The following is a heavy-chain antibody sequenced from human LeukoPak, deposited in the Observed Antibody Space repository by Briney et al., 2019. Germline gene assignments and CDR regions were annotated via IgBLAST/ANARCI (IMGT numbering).Heavy chain of an antibody. Sequence: PGGSLRLSCAASGFTFRSYYMHWVRQAPGKGLVWVSRINSDGSTTNYADSVKGRFTISRDNAKNTLYLQMNSLRAEDTAVYYCARGRSSSWYDSCFDYWGQGTLVTVSS. J-gene: IGHJ4*02. CDR2: INSDGSTT. CDR3: ARGRSSSWYDSCFDY. D-gene: IGHD6-13*01. CDR1: GFTFRSYY. V-gene: IGHV3-74*01.